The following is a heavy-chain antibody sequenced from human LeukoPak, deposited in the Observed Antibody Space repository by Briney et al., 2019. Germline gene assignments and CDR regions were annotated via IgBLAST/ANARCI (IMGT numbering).Heavy chain of an antibody. CDR3: ARQRVRSADLLLWFGELFDYFDY. V-gene: IGHV1-18*01. CDR1: GYAFTSYG. D-gene: IGHD3-10*01. Sequence: ASVKVSCKASGYAFTSYGISWVRQAPGQGLEWMGWISAYNGNTNYAQKLQGRVTMTTDTSTSTAYMELRSLRSDDTAVYYCARQRVRSADLLLWFGELFDYFDYWGQGTLVTVSS. CDR2: ISAYNGNT. J-gene: IGHJ4*02.